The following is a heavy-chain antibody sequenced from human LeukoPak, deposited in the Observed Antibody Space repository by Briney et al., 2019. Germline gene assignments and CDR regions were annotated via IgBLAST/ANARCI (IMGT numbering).Heavy chain of an antibody. CDR3: ARRHGLRYFDWLLNGAFDY. Sequence: SETLSLTCSVSGGSITSHYWSWIRQPPGKGLEWIGEINHSGSTNYNPSLKSRVTISVDTSKNQFSLKLSSVTAADTAVYYCARRHGLRYFDWLLNGAFDYWGQGTLVTVSS. D-gene: IGHD3-9*01. CDR1: GGSITSHY. V-gene: IGHV4-34*01. CDR2: INHSGST. J-gene: IGHJ4*02.